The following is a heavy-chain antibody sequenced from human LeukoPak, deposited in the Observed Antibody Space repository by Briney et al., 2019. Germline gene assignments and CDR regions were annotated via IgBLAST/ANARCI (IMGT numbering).Heavy chain of an antibody. J-gene: IGHJ4*02. V-gene: IGHV4-59*01. CDR3: ARAPDPYHFDY. CDR2: IYYSGST. CDR1: GGSISSYY. Sequence: SETLSLTCTVSGGSISSYYWSWIRQPPGKGLEWIGYIYYSGSTNYNPSPKSRVTISVDTSKNQFSLKLSSVTAADTAVYYCARAPDPYHFDYWGQGTLVTVSS.